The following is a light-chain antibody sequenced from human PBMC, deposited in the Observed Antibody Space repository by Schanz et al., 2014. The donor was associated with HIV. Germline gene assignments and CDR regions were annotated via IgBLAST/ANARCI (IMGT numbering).Light chain of an antibody. V-gene: IGLV2-8*01. CDR1: SSDIGNYNY. J-gene: IGLJ7*01. CDR2: DAS. Sequence: QSALTQPPSASGSPGQSVTISCAGTSSDIGNYNYVSWYQHHPGRAPKLLIYDASKRPSEVPDRFSGSKSGNTASLTVSGLKAEDEADYYCSSYAGLNRAVFGGGTQLTVL. CDR3: SSYAGLNRAV.